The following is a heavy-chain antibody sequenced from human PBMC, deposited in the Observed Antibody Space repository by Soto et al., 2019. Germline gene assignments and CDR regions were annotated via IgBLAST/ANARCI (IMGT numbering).Heavy chain of an antibody. J-gene: IGHJ4*02. CDR2: IIPILGIA. CDR1: GGTFSSYT. Sequence: QVQLVQSGAEVKKPGSSVKVSCKASGGTFSSYTISWVRQAPRQGLEWMGRIIPILGIANYAQNFQGRGTISADKSTSTAYMELSSLRSGATAVHYCADSDIVVVGSARYWGKGTLVTVS. D-gene: IGHD2-15*01. V-gene: IGHV1-69*02. CDR3: ADSDIVVVGSARY.